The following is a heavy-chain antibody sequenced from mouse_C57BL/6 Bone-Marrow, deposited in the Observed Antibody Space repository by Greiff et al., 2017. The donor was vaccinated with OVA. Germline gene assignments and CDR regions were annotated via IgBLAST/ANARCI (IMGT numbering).Heavy chain of an antibody. CDR1: GFSFNTYA. CDR3: VGLLRWYFDV. D-gene: IGHD1-1*01. J-gene: IGHJ1*03. CDR2: IRSKSNNYAT. V-gene: IGHV10-1*01. Sequence: EVHLVESGGGLVQPKGSLKLSCAASGFSFNTYAMNWVRQAPGKGLEWVARIRSKSNNYATYYADSVKDRFTITRDDSESMLYLQMNNLKTEDTAMYSCVGLLRWYFDVWGTGTTVTVSS.